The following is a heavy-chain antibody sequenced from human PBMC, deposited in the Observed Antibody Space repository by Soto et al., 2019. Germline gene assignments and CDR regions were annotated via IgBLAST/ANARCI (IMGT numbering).Heavy chain of an antibody. CDR2: FDPEDGER. CDR3: ARGLYDILTGSENAFDF. CDR1: GYTLTELS. V-gene: IGHV1-24*01. J-gene: IGHJ3*01. Sequence: ASVKVSCKVSGYTLTELSMHWVRQAPGKGLEWMGGFDPEDGERLYAQKLQGRVTMTEDTSTDTACMELSSLRSEDTAVYYCARGLYDILTGSENAFDFWGQGTMVTVSS. D-gene: IGHD3-9*01.